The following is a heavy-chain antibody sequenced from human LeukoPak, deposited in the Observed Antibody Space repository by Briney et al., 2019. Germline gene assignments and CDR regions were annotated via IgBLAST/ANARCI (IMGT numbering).Heavy chain of an antibody. Sequence: PGGSLRLSCAASGFTFSSYGMHWVRQAPGKGLEWVAVISYDGSNKYDADSVKGRFTISRDNSKNTLYLQMNKLRVEDTAVYYCAKSSLRGHSLWCFDLWGRGTPVTVSS. J-gene: IGHJ2*01. CDR2: ISYDGSNK. V-gene: IGHV3-30*18. CDR1: GFTFSSYG. D-gene: IGHD3-10*01. CDR3: AKSSLRGHSLWCFDL.